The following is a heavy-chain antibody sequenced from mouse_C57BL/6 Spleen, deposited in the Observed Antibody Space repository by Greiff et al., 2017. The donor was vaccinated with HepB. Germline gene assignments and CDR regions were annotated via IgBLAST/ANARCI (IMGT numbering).Heavy chain of an antibody. V-gene: IGHV3-6*01. Sequence: ESGPGLVKPSQSLSLTCSVTGYSITSGYYWNWIRQFPGNKLEWMGYISYDGSNNYNPSLKNRISITRDTSKNQFFLKLNSVTTEDTATYYCAREGITTVVRDYWGQGTSVTVSS. D-gene: IGHD1-1*01. CDR2: ISYDGSN. J-gene: IGHJ4*01. CDR1: GYSITSGYY. CDR3: AREGITTVVRDY.